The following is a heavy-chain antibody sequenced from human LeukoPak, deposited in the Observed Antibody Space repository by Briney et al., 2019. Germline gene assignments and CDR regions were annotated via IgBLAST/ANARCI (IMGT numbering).Heavy chain of an antibody. CDR1: GGSISSYY. D-gene: IGHD6-13*01. CDR2: IYTRGST. Sequence: SETLSLTCTVSGGSISSYYWSWIRQPPGKGLEWIGYIYTRGSTNYNPSLKSRVTISVDTSKNQFSLKLSSVTAADTAVYYCARLAAAGRLDYWGQGTLVTVSS. CDR3: ARLAAAGRLDY. V-gene: IGHV4-4*09. J-gene: IGHJ4*02.